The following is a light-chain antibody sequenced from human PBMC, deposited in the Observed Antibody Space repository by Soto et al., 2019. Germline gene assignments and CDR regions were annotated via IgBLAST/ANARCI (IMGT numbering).Light chain of an antibody. Sequence: DIQLTQSPSFLSASVGDRVTITCRASQGIAGSLAWYQQKPGKPPKLLIYAESTLQSGVPSRFSGSGSGTRGTLTISSLQPEDFATYYCQQYGRSPHSFGRGTHLEIK. CDR1: QGIAGS. V-gene: IGKV1-9*01. CDR3: QQYGRSPHS. J-gene: IGKJ2*03. CDR2: AES.